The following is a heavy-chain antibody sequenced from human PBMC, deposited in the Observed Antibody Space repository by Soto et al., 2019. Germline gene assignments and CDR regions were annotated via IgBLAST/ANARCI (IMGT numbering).Heavy chain of an antibody. Sequence: AASVKVSCKASGYTFTSFYMHWVRQAPGQGLEWMGLINPSGGRTSYPQKFQGRITLTRDTSTSTVNMELSSLRAEDTAGYYCARDRGTDPLYERDVWGPGTTGTVSS. V-gene: IGHV1-46*01. CDR2: INPSGGRT. CDR1: GYTFTSFY. D-gene: IGHD1-1*01. CDR3: ARDRGTDPLYERDV. J-gene: IGHJ6*02.